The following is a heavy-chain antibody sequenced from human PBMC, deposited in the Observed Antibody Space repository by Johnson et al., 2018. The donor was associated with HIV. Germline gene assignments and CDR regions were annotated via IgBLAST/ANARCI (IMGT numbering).Heavy chain of an antibody. V-gene: IGHV3-30*02. J-gene: IGHJ3*02. CDR3: AKLGGEDGFDI. D-gene: IGHD2-21*01. Sequence: QVQLVESGGGVVQPGRSLRLSCAASGLTVSSNYMNWVRQAPGKGLEWVAFIRYDGSNKYYADSVKGRFSISRDNAKNTLYLQMNNLTTEDTAVYYCAKLGGEDGFDIWGQGTMVTVSS. CDR2: IRYDGSNK. CDR1: GLTVSSNY.